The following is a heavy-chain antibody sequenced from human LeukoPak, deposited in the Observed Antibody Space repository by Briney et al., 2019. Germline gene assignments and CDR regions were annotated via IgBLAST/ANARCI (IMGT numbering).Heavy chain of an antibody. V-gene: IGHV3-9*01. D-gene: IGHD4-23*01. CDR1: GFTFGDYA. CDR2: ISWNSGRR. J-gene: IGHJ4*02. Sequence: PGGSLKLSCAASGFTFGDYAMSWVRQAPGKGLEWISIISWNSGRRTYADSVKGRFTISRDNAKNSLHLQMNSLTPEDTALYYCAKDMNPGGTSFDYWGQGTLVTVSS. CDR3: AKDMNPGGTSFDY.